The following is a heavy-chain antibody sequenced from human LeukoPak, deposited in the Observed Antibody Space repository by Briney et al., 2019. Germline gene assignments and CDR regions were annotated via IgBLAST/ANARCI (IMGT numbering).Heavy chain of an antibody. CDR2: INSGSTYT. J-gene: IGHJ4*02. Sequence: GGSLRLSCAASGFTFSSYMMNWVRQAPGKGLEWVSSINSGSTYTYYTESVKGRFAVSRDNAKNSLFLQMNSLRAEDTAIYYCGRSLTTLTYEGYWGQGTLVTVSS. CDR1: GFTFSSYM. D-gene: IGHD1-1*01. V-gene: IGHV3-21*01. CDR3: GRSLTTLTYEGY.